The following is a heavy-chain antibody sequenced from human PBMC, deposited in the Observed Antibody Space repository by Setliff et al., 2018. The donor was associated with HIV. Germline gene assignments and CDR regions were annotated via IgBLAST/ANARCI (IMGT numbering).Heavy chain of an antibody. Sequence: GASVKVSCKASGYSFINYGISWVRQAPGQGLEWMGWISAYNGNTNYAQRLQGRVTMTTDTSTSTAYMELRSLRSDDTAVYYCARYDSSDYLPGEYQYWGQGTLVTVSS. CDR3: ARYDSSDYLPGEYQY. D-gene: IGHD3-22*01. J-gene: IGHJ4*02. CDR2: ISAYNGNT. V-gene: IGHV1-18*01. CDR1: GYSFINYG.